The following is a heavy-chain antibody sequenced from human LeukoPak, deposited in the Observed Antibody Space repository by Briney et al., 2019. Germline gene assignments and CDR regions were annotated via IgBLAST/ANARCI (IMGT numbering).Heavy chain of an antibody. CDR3: ASLYSSSAYYYMDV. J-gene: IGHJ6*03. V-gene: IGHV3-21*01. CDR2: ISSSSSYI. Sequence: KSGGSLRLSCAASGFTFSSYSMNWVRQAPGKGLEWVSSISSSSSYIYYADSVKGRFTISRDNAKNSLYLQMNSLRAEDTAVYYCASLYSSSAYYYMDVWSKGTTVTVSS. CDR1: GFTFSSYS. D-gene: IGHD6-6*01.